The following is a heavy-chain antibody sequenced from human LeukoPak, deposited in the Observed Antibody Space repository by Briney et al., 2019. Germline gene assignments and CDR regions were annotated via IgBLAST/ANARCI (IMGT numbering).Heavy chain of an antibody. V-gene: IGHV3-30*01. CDR3: ARFPQDIVAPFDAFDI. J-gene: IGHJ3*02. CDR1: GFTFSSYA. Sequence: PGGSLRLSCAASGFTFSSYAMHWVRQAPGKGLEWVAVISYDGSNKYYADSVKGRFTISRDNSKNTLYLQMNSLRAEDTAVYYCARFPQDIVAPFDAFDIWGQGTMVTVSS. D-gene: IGHD2-15*01. CDR2: ISYDGSNK.